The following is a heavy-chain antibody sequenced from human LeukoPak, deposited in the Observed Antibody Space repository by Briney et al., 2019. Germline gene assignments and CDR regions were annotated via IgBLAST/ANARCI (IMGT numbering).Heavy chain of an antibody. CDR1: GGTFSSYA. V-gene: IGHV1-69*06. CDR2: IIPMFGTA. Sequence: SVKVSCKASGGTFSSYAISWVRQAPGQGLEWMGGIIPMFGTANYAQKFQGRVTITADKSTSTAYKELSSLRSEDTAVYYCARDPPGRPYSSSSYGWGQGTLVTVFS. J-gene: IGHJ4*02. D-gene: IGHD6-6*01. CDR3: ARDPPGRPYSSSSYG.